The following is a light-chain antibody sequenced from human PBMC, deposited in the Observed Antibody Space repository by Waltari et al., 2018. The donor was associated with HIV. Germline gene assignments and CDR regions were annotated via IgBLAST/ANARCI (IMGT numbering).Light chain of an antibody. CDR3: AAWDANLNGRL. V-gene: IGLV1-44*01. Sequence: QSVLTQSPSASGTPGQRVTISCSGSISNIGGNTVTWYQHLPGTAPKLLIYSNNQRPAGVPDRFSGSKSGTSASLAISGLQSEDEADYYCAAWDANLNGRLFGGGTKLTVL. J-gene: IGLJ2*01. CDR1: ISNIGGNT. CDR2: SNN.